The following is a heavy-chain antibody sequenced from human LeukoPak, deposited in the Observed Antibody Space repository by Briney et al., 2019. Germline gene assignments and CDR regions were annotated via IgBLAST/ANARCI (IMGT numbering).Heavy chain of an antibody. D-gene: IGHD2-15*01. CDR3: AKNGGRGAYCSGGSCYPYYYYYIDV. CDR2: INSDGSST. CDR1: GFTFSSHW. V-gene: IGHV3-74*01. J-gene: IGHJ6*03. Sequence: GGSLRLSCAASGFTFSSHWMHWVRQAPGKGLVWGSRINSDGSSTSYADSVKGRFTISRDNAKNTLYLQMNSLRAEDTAIYYCAKNGGRGAYCSGGSCYPYYYYYIDVWGKGTTVTISS.